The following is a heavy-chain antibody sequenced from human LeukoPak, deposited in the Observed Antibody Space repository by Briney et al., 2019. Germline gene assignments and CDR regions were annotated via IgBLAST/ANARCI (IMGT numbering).Heavy chain of an antibody. V-gene: IGHV1-69*06. CDR1: GGTFSSYA. CDR3: AARSGSYAKGPFDP. CDR2: IIPIFGTA. J-gene: IGHJ5*02. Sequence: SVKVSCKASGGTFSSYAISWVRQAPGQGLEWMGGIIPIFGTANYAQKFQGRVTITADKSTSTAYMELSSLRSEDTAVYYCAARSGSYAKGPFDPWGQGTLVTVSS. D-gene: IGHD1-26*01.